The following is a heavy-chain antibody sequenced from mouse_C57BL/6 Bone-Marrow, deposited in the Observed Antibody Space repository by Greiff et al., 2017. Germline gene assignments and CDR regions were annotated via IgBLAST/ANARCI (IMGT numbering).Heavy chain of an antibody. CDR2: ISDGGSYT. CDR1: GFTFSSYA. Sequence: EVQGVESGGGLVKPGGSLKLSCAASGFTFSSYAMSWVRQTPEKRLEWVAIISDGGSYTYSPYNVKGQFTISIDNAYTELCRQMCDLKCEDTAIYYCARGWLLRGAYWGQRTLGTVSA. D-gene: IGHD2-3*01. V-gene: IGHV5-4*01. CDR3: ARGWLLRGAY. J-gene: IGHJ3*01.